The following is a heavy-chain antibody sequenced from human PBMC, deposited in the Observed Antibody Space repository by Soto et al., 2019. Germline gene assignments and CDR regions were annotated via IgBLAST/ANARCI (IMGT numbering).Heavy chain of an antibody. J-gene: IGHJ6*02. CDR1: GYTFTSYY. D-gene: IGHD3-16*01. CDR3: ARDWGYGMDV. Sequence: QVQLVQSGAEVKKPGASVKVSCKASGYTFTSYYMHWVRQAPGQGLEWMGIINPSGGSTSYAQKSQXXVXMXXGTSTSTVYMELSSLRSEDTAVYYCARDWGYGMDVWGQGTTVTVSS. CDR2: INPSGGST. V-gene: IGHV1-46*01.